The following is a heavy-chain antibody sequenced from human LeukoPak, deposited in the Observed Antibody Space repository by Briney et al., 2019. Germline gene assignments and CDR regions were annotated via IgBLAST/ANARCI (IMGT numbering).Heavy chain of an antibody. CDR3: AKYSNYHFDY. V-gene: IGHV3-7*01. CDR2: ISQDGSEK. J-gene: IGHJ4*02. Sequence: GGSLRLSCAASGFAFRSYWMIWVRQAPGKGLEWLANISQDGSEKYYVDSVKGRFTISRDNARNSLYLQMNSLKAEDTAVYYCAKYSNYHFDYWGQGTLVTVSS. D-gene: IGHD4-11*01. CDR1: GFAFRSYW.